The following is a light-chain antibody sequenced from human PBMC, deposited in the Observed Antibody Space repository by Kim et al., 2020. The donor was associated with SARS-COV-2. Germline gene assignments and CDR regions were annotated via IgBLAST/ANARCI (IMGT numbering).Light chain of an antibody. CDR2: AKT. Sequence: ALGQTVTITCQADSIRRYYASWYQQKPGQAPLLVIYAKTNRPSGIPDRFSGSTSGNTASLTITGAQAEDEADYYCKSRDNSGNHYVFGTGTKVTVL. CDR3: KSRDNSGNHYV. V-gene: IGLV3-19*01. CDR1: SIRRYY. J-gene: IGLJ1*01.